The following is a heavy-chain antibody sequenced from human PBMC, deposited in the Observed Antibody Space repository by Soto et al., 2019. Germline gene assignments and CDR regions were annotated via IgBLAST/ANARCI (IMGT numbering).Heavy chain of an antibody. V-gene: IGHV1-69*12. J-gene: IGHJ6*02. CDR1: GGTFSSYA. CDR3: AIKRHDDFWSGSPDYYYGMDV. D-gene: IGHD3-3*01. Sequence: QVQLVQSGAEVKKPGSSVKVSCKASGGTFSSYAISWVRQAPGQGLEWMGGIIPIFGTANYAQKFQGRVTITADESTSTACMERGSLRSEDTAVYYCAIKRHDDFWSGSPDYYYGMDVWGQGTTVTVSS. CDR2: IIPIFGTA.